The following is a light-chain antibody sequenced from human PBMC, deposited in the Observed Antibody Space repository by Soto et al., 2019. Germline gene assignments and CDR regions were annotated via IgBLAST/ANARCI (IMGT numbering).Light chain of an antibody. CDR3: QYHGSSPIT. CDR1: QGVSRK. CDR2: GAS. J-gene: IGKJ5*01. V-gene: IGKV3-15*01. Sequence: DIVMTQSPATLSVAPGERVTFSCRASQGVSRKLAWYQHKPGQAPRLLISGASTGATGIPARFSGSGSGTDFTLTISRLEPEDFALFYCQYHGSSPITFGQGTRLEIK.